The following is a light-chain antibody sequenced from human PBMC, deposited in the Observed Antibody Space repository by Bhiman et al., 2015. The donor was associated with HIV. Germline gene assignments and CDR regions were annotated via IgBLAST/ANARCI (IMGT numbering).Light chain of an antibody. CDR3: GTWDSSLSAGGV. Sequence: QSVLTQPPAVSGAPGQRVTISCTGSSSNIGAGSDVHWYQQFPGTAPKVLIYDNSNRPSGIPDRFSGSKSGTSATLGITGLQTGDEADYYCGTWDSSLSAGGVFGGGTKLTVL. V-gene: IGLV1-50*01. CDR1: SSNIGAGSD. J-gene: IGLJ3*02. CDR2: DNS.